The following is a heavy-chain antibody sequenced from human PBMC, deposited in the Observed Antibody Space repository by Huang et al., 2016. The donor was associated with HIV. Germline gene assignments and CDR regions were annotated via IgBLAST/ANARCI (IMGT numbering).Heavy chain of an antibody. CDR2: ILYDGSNQ. D-gene: IGHD3-10*01. J-gene: IGHJ4*02. CDR3: ARGSAGVLWFGEM. CDR1: GFTFSSSA. V-gene: IGHV3-30*04. Sequence: QERLVESGGGVVQPGRSLRLSCAASGFTFSSSAMHWVRQASGNGVVLVAVILYDGSNQHYVDSVNGRLSISRDNSKKMLYLQMNSLRMGDTAVYYCARGSAGVLWFGEMWGQGTLVTVSS.